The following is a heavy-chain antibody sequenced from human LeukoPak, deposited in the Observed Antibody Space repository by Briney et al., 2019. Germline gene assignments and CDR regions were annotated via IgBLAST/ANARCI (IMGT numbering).Heavy chain of an antibody. CDR2: IWYDGSNK. CDR3: ARDGSGSYYNVLRAFDI. CDR1: GFTFSSYG. V-gene: IGHV3-33*08. Sequence: GGSLRLSCAASGFTFSSYGMHWVRQAPGKGLEWVAVIWYDGSNKYYADSVKGRFTISRDNSKNTLYLQMNSLRAEDTAVYYCARDGSGSYYNVLRAFDIWGQGTMVTVSS. D-gene: IGHD3-10*01. J-gene: IGHJ3*02.